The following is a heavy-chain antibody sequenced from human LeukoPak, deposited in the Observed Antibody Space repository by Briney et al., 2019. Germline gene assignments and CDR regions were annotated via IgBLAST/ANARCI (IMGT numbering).Heavy chain of an antibody. CDR2: IIPIFGTA. J-gene: IGHJ3*02. Sequence: ASVKVSCKASGCTFSSYAISWVRQAPGQGLEWMGGIIPIFGTANYAQKFQGRVTITADESTSTDYMKLSSLRSADTAVYYCARDGLTYLDAFDIWGQGTMVTVSS. D-gene: IGHD2-2*01. CDR3: ARDGLTYLDAFDI. CDR1: GCTFSSYA. V-gene: IGHV1-69*13.